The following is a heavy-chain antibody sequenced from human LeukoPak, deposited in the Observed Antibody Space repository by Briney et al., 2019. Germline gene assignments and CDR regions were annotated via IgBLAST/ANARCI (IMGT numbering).Heavy chain of an antibody. V-gene: IGHV4-59*08. CDR2: IYYSGST. CDR3: ARRTIGYYFDY. Sequence: SETLSLTCSVSGGSMSCYYWSWIRQPPGKGLEWIGYIYYSGSTSYNPSLKSRVSISLDTAKNQFSLKLSSVSAADTAIYYCARRTIGYYFDYWGQGTLVTVSS. D-gene: IGHD2/OR15-2a*01. CDR1: GGSMSCYY. J-gene: IGHJ4*02.